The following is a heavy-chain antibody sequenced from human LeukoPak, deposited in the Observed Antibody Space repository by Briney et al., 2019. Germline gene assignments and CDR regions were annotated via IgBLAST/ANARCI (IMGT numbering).Heavy chain of an antibody. CDR2: ISGSGGST. CDR3: AIQSGKDY. CDR1: GFTFSSYA. V-gene: IGHV3-23*01. J-gene: IGHJ4*02. Sequence: GGSLRLSCAASGFTFSSYAMSWVRQAPGKGLEWVSAISGSGGSTYYADSVKGRFTISRDNAKNSLYPQMNSLRAEDKAVYYCAIQSGKDYCGRGTLVTVSS. D-gene: IGHD3-10*01.